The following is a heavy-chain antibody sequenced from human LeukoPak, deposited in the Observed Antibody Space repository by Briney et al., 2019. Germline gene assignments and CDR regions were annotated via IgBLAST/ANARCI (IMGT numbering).Heavy chain of an antibody. Sequence: PGGSLRLSCAASGFTFSSYSVNWVRQAPGKGLEWVSYISSSSSIIHYADSVKGRFTVSRDNAKNSLYLQMNSLRAEDTAVYYCAKRGRGYCSSTSCPEGYYYYMDVWGKGTTVTVSS. CDR3: AKRGRGYCSSTSCPEGYYYYMDV. CDR1: GFTFSSYS. D-gene: IGHD2-2*03. CDR2: ISSSSSII. V-gene: IGHV3-48*04. J-gene: IGHJ6*03.